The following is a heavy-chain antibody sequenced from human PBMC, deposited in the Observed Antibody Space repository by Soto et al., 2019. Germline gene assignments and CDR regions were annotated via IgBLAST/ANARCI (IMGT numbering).Heavy chain of an antibody. CDR1: GFTFSSYG. D-gene: IGHD6-13*01. J-gene: IGHJ4*02. Sequence: GGSLRLSCAASGFTFSSYGMHWVRQAPGKGLEWVAVISYDGSNKYYADSVKGRFTISRDNSKNTLYLQMNSLRAEDTAVYYCARDQRTYSSSWYPKGYWGQGTLVTSPQ. CDR2: ISYDGSNK. V-gene: IGHV3-30*03. CDR3: ARDQRTYSSSWYPKGY.